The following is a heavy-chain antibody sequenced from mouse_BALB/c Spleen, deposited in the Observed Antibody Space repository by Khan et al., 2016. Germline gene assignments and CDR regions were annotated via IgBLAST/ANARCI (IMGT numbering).Heavy chain of an antibody. CDR2: INPNTGYS. Sequence: QVQLQQSGAELAKPGASVKMSCKASGYTFTDYWMHWVKQRPGQGLEWIGYINPNTGYSEYNQKFKDKATLTADKSSSTAYVQLGRLASDDSAVYYCARWSYYYGSSYGWVAYWGQGTLVTVSA. V-gene: IGHV1-7*01. CDR3: ARWSYYYGSSYGWVAY. J-gene: IGHJ3*01. D-gene: IGHD1-1*01. CDR1: GYTFTDYW.